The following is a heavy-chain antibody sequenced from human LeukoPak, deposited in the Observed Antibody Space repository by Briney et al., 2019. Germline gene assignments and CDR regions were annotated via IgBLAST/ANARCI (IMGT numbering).Heavy chain of an antibody. V-gene: IGHV3-7*01. J-gene: IGHJ4*02. Sequence: GGSLRLSCAASGFTFSSYWMSWVRQAPGKGLEWVANIKQDGSEKYYVDSVKGRFTISRDNAKDSLYLQMNSLRAEDTAVYYCARASYYYDSSGYYYELDYWGQGTLVTVSS. CDR1: GFTFSSYW. CDR3: ARASYYYDSSGYYYELDY. D-gene: IGHD3-22*01. CDR2: IKQDGSEK.